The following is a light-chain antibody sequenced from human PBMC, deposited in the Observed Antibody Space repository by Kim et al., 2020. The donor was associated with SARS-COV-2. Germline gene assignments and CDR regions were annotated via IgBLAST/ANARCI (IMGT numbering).Light chain of an antibody. V-gene: IGKV3-11*01. CDR2: DAS. Sequence: EIVLTQSPVTLSLSPGERATLSCRASQSVSSSLAWYQQKPGQAPRLLIYDASNRATGIPARFSGSGSGADFTLTISSLEPEDVAVYYCQQSSNWPWTLGQGTRWIS. CDR1: QSVSSS. J-gene: IGKJ1*01. CDR3: QQSSNWPWT.